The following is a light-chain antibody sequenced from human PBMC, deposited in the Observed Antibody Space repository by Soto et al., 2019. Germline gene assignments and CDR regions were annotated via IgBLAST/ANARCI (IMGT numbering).Light chain of an antibody. CDR2: EDI. CDR3: CSYAGGTSVV. V-gene: IGLV2-23*01. Sequence: QSALTQPASVSGSPGQSITISCTGTSSDVGRYNLVSWYQQHPGKAPKLMIYEDIERPSGVSNRFSGSKSGNTASLTISGLQTEDEAEYSCCSYAGGTSVVFGGGTKVTVL. J-gene: IGLJ2*01. CDR1: SSDVGRYNL.